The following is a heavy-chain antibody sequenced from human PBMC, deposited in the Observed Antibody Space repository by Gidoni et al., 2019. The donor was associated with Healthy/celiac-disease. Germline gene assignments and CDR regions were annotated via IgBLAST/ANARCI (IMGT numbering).Heavy chain of an antibody. J-gene: IGHJ4*02. CDR3: ARDLLAYSSPFDY. CDR1: GFTFSSYG. CDR2: IWYDGSNK. Sequence: QVQLVESGGGVVQPGRSLRLSCAASGFTFSSYGMHWVRQAPGKGLEWVAVIWYDGSNKYYADSVKGRFTISRDNSKNTLYLQMNSLRAEDTAVYYCARDLLAYSSPFDYWGQGTLVTVSS. V-gene: IGHV3-33*01. D-gene: IGHD6-19*01.